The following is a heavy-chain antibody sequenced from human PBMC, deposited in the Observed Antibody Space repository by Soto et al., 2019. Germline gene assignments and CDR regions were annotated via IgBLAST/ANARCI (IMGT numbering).Heavy chain of an antibody. CDR1: GFTLTPYA. Sequence: EVQLLESGGGLVQPGGSLRLSCAASGFTLTPYAITWVRQAPGKGLEWGSAISGSGGSTYYADSVKGRFTISRDNSKNMLYLQMNSLRAEDTAVYYCAKNWDTTFSSSSHWGQGTLVTVSS. V-gene: IGHV3-23*01. J-gene: IGHJ4*02. CDR2: ISGSGGST. D-gene: IGHD6-6*01. CDR3: AKNWDTTFSSSSH.